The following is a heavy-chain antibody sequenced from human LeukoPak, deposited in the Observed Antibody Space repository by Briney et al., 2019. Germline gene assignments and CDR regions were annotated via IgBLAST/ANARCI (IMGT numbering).Heavy chain of an antibody. CDR1: GGTFISYA. J-gene: IGHJ5*02. CDR2: INPNSGGT. CDR3: ARVGMSWEKQPTDNWFDL. Sequence: GASVKVSCKASGGTFISYAISWVRQAPGQGREWMGWINPNSGGTNYAQKFQGRVTMTRHTSISTAYMELSRLRSDDTAVYYCARVGMSWEKQPTDNWFDLWGQGTLVTVSS. V-gene: IGHV1-2*02. D-gene: IGHD6-13*01.